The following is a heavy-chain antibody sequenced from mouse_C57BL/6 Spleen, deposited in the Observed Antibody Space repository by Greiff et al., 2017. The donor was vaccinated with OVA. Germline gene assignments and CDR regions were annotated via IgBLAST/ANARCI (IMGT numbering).Heavy chain of an antibody. CDR2: IYPSDSET. J-gene: IGHJ2*01. Sequence: QQSCKASGYTFTSYWMDWVKQRPGQGLEWIGNIYPSDSETHYNQKFKDKATLTVDKSSSTAYMQLSSLTSEDSAVYYCALTVANFDYWGQGTTLTVSS. V-gene: IGHV1-61*01. CDR1: GYTFTSYW. CDR3: ALTVANFDY. D-gene: IGHD1-1*01.